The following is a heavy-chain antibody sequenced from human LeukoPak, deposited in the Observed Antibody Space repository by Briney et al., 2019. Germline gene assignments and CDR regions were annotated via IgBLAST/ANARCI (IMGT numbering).Heavy chain of an antibody. CDR2: IYPGDSDT. J-gene: IGHJ6*02. D-gene: IGHD6-19*01. Sequence: GESLKISCKGSGYSFTSYWIGWVRQMPGKGLEWMGIIYPGDSDTRYSPSFQGQVTISADKSISTAYLQWSSLKASDTAMYYCARHAREEQWPYYYYGMDVWGQGTTVTVSS. CDR1: GYSFTSYW. V-gene: IGHV5-51*01. CDR3: ARHAREEQWPYYYYGMDV.